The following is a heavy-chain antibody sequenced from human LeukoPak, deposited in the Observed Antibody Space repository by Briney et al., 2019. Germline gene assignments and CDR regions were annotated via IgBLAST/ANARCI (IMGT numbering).Heavy chain of an antibody. Sequence: QVQLVESGGGVVQPGRSLRLSCAASGFTFSSYAMHWVRQAPGKGLEWVAVISYDGSNKYYADSVKGRFTISRDNSKNTLYLQMNSLRAEDTAVYYCAKDPRPDTQTVTKVWFDPWGQGTLVTVSS. V-gene: IGHV3-30-3*01. J-gene: IGHJ5*02. CDR1: GFTFSSYA. CDR2: ISYDGSNK. D-gene: IGHD4-11*01. CDR3: AKDPRPDTQTVTKVWFDP.